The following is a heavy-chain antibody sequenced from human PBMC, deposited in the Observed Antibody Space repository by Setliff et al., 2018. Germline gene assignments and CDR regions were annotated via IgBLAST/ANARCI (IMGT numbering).Heavy chain of an antibody. D-gene: IGHD3-3*01. CDR3: ARGGYYNFWSGSSWFDP. CDR1: GGSVSSHY. CDR2: IFYSGDA. Sequence: PSETLSLTCTVSGGSVSSHYWSWIRQPPGKELEWIGFIFYSGDAKTNPSLKSRVTMSVDRSKNQFSLKLSSVTAADTAVYYCARGGYYNFWSGSSWFDPWGQGTLVTVSS. J-gene: IGHJ5*02. V-gene: IGHV4-59*02.